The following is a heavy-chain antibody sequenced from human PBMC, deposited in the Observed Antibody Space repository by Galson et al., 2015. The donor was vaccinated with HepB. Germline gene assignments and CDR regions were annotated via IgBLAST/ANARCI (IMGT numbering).Heavy chain of an antibody. V-gene: IGHV1-2*06. CDR1: GYTFTGYY. Sequence: SVKVSCKASGYTFTGYYMHWVRQAPGQGLEWMGRINPNSGGTNYAQKFQGRVTMTRDTSISTAYMELSRLRSDDAAVYYCARETNSMIVVERGAFDIWGQGTMVTVSS. J-gene: IGHJ3*02. D-gene: IGHD3-22*01. CDR2: INPNSGGT. CDR3: ARETNSMIVVERGAFDI.